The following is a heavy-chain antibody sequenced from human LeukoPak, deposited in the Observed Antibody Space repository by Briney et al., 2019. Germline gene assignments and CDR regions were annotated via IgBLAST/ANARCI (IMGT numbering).Heavy chain of an antibody. CDR3: ARQYDSYFYYYLDL. CDR2: LYHPDST. J-gene: IGHJ6*04. D-gene: IGHD3-10*01. V-gene: IGHV4-38-2*01. CDR1: GYPINNAYY. Sequence: SETLSLTCAVSGYPINNAYYWVWIRQPPGEGLEWIGSLYHPDSTYYNPSLKSRATMSVDTSRNQFSLKLSFVTAADTAVYYCARQYDSYFYYYLDLWGTGTTVTVSS.